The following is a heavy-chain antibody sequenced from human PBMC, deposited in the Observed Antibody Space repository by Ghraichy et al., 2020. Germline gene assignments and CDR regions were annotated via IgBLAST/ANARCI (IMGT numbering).Heavy chain of an antibody. J-gene: IGHJ6*02. D-gene: IGHD2-2*02. V-gene: IGHV4-59*01. CDR2: IYNSGTT. Sequence: SETLTLTCTVSGDSISGSYWSWIRQPPGKGLEWISNIYNSGTTNSNPSLKIRVTVSVATSKSQFSLKLTSVTAAATAVYYCARSTNCYTVGRADYHHAVDGWGQGITVTVSS. CDR3: ARSTNCYTVGRADYHHAVDG. CDR1: GDSISGSY.